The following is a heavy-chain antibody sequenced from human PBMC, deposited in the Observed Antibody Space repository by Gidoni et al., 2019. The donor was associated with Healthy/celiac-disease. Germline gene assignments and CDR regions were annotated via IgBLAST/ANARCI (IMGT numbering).Heavy chain of an antibody. CDR2: IKQDGSEK. V-gene: IGHV3-7*03. CDR1: GFTVSSYW. Sequence: EVQLVESGGGWVQPGGSLRLSCAASGFTVSSYWMSWVRQAPGKGLEWVANIKQDGSEKYYVDSVKGRFTISRDNAKNSLYLQMNSLRAEDTAVYYCARDGATYYYDSSGQFDYWGQGTLVTVSS. D-gene: IGHD3-22*01. CDR3: ARDGATYYYDSSGQFDY. J-gene: IGHJ4*02.